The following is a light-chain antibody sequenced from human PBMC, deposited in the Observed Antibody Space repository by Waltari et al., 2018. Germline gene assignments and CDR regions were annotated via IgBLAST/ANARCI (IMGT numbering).Light chain of an antibody. J-gene: IGLJ2*01. CDR2: DVS. CDR1: SIDIGTYNY. V-gene: IGLV2-14*03. CDR3: NSYTTSSTVV. Sequence: QSALTQPASVSGSPGQSITISCTGTSIDIGTYNYVSWYQQHPGKAPKLVIFDVSNRPSGVSDRCSGSKSGDTASLTISGLQAEDEADYYCNSYTTSSTVVFGGGTTLTVL.